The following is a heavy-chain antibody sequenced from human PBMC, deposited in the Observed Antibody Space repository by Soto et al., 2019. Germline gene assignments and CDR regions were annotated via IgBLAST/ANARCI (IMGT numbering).Heavy chain of an antibody. CDR1: GFTFSSYG. J-gene: IGHJ6*02. CDR3: ARDLGELGTYYYYGMDV. V-gene: IGHV3-33*01. CDR2: IWYDGSNK. Sequence: QVQLVESGGGVVQPGRSLRLSCAASGFTFSSYGMHWVRQAPGKGLEWVAVIWYDGSNKYYADSVKGRFTIPRDNSKNTLYLQMNSLRAEDTAVYYCARDLGELGTYYYYGMDVWGQGTTVTVSS. D-gene: IGHD7-27*01.